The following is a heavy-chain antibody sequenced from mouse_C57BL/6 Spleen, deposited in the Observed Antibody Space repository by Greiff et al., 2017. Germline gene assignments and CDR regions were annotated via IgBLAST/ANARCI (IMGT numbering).Heavy chain of an antibody. V-gene: IGHV2-2*01. CDR1: GFSLTSYG. CDR2: IWSGGST. CDR3: ARNPYGNYEYFDY. D-gene: IGHD2-1*01. Sequence: VQGVESGPGLVQPSQSLSITCTVSGFSLTSYGVHWVRQSPGKGLEWLGVIWSGGSTDYNAAFISRLSISKDNSKSQVFFKMNSLQADDTAIYYCARNPYGNYEYFDYWGQGTTLTVSS. J-gene: IGHJ2*01.